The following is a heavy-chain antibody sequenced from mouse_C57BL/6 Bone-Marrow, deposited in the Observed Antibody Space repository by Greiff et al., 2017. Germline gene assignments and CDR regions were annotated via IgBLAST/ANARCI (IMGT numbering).Heavy chain of an antibody. D-gene: IGHD2-3*01. CDR3: ARRWLLNAMDY. CDR1: GYTFTDYY. V-gene: IGHV1-26*01. Sequence: VQLQQSGPELVKPGASVKISCKASGYTFTDYYMNWVKQSHGKSLELIGDINPNNGGTSYNQKFKGKATLTVYTSSSTAYMELRSLPSDDSAVYYCARRWLLNAMDYWGQGTSVTVSS. CDR2: INPNNGGT. J-gene: IGHJ4*01.